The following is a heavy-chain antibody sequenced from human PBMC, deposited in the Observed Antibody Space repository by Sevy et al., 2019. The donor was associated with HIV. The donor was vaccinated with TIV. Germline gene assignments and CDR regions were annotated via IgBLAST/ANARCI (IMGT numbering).Heavy chain of an antibody. D-gene: IGHD1-20*01. Sequence: SDTLSLTCSVSGGSMNIYYWSWIRQPPGKRLEWIGFTYYSGTTNYNPSLKSRVTISIDTSKNQFSLKLSSVTAADTAVYYCGRVGFNSNDVDYWGQGILVTVSS. CDR2: TYYSGTT. V-gene: IGHV4-59*01. J-gene: IGHJ4*02. CDR3: GRVGFNSNDVDY. CDR1: GGSMNIYY.